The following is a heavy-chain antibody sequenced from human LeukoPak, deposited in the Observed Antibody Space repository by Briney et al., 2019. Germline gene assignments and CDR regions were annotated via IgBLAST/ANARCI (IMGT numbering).Heavy chain of an antibody. CDR1: GDSISSPSYY. CDR2: IYYTGST. D-gene: IGHD3/OR15-3a*01. V-gene: IGHV4-39*01. Sequence: SETLSLTCTVSGDSISSPSYYWDWIRQPPGKGLEWIASIYYTGSTYYNPSLKSRVTMSVDTSKRQFSLKMNSVTAADTAVYYCARTGLVISDYWGQGTLVTVSS. J-gene: IGHJ4*02. CDR3: ARTGLVISDY.